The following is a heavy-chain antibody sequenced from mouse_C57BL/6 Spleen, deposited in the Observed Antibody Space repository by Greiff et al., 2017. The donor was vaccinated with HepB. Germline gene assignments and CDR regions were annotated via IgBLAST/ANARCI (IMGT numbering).Heavy chain of an antibody. Sequence: EVKLVESGGDLVKPGGSLKLSCAASGFTFSSYGMSWVRQTPDKRLEWVATISSGGSYTYYPDSVKGRFTISRDNAKNTLYLQMSSLKSEDTAMYYCARDRYYGSSYDAMDYWGQGTSVTVSS. CDR1: GFTFSSYG. CDR3: ARDRYYGSSYDAMDY. CDR2: ISSGGSYT. D-gene: IGHD1-1*01. V-gene: IGHV5-6*02. J-gene: IGHJ4*01.